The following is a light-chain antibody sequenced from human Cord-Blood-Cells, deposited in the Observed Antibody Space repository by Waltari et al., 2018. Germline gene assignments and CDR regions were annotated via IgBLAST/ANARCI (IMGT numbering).Light chain of an antibody. Sequence: HSSLTQPASLSRSPGHSITISCTGTSSYGAGDNYSSFYQQHPGKAPKLMIYEVSNRPSGVSNRFSGSKSGNTASVTISGLQAEDEADYYCSSYTSSSTPYVCGTGTKVTVL. CDR2: EVS. J-gene: IGLJ1*01. V-gene: IGLV2-14*01. CDR3: SSYTSSSTPYV. CDR1: SSYGAGDNY.